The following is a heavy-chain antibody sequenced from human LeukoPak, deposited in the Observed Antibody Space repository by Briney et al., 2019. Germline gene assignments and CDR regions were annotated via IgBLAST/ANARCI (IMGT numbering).Heavy chain of an antibody. CDR3: ARSRSYSSGWTDFDC. CDR2: IGTAGNT. D-gene: IGHD6-19*01. Sequence: GGSLRLSCAASGFTFSSHDMHWVRQPTGKGLEWVSVIGTAGNTYYTDSVKGRFTISRENAKNSLYLQMDNLRAEDTAVYYCARSRSYSSGWTDFDCWGQGTLVTVSS. J-gene: IGHJ4*02. V-gene: IGHV3-13*01. CDR1: GFTFSSHD.